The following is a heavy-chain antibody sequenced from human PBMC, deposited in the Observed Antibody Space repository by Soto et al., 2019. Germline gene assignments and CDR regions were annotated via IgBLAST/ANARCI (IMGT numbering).Heavy chain of an antibody. CDR3: ARGPSLVAVHDAFDI. Sequence: SETLSLTCAVYGGSFSGYYWSWIRQPPGKGLEWIGEINHSGSTNYNPSLKSRVTISVDTSKNQFSLKLSSVTAADTAVYYCARGPSLVAVHDAFDIWGQGTMVTVSS. D-gene: IGHD2-8*02. CDR1: GGSFSGYY. J-gene: IGHJ3*02. CDR2: INHSGST. V-gene: IGHV4-34*01.